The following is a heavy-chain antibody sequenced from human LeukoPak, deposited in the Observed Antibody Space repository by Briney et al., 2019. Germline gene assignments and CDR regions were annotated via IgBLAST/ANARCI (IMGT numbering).Heavy chain of an antibody. CDR1: GGSFSGYY. V-gene: IGHV4-34*01. J-gene: IGHJ4*02. CDR2: INHSGST. D-gene: IGHD3-3*01. Sequence: PSETLSLTCAVYGGSFSGYYWSWIRQPPGKGLEWIGEINHSGSTNYNPSLKSRVTISVDTSKNQFSLKLSSVTAADTAVYYCARGGDFWSGGRQYDYWGQGTLVTVSS. CDR3: ARGGDFWSGGRQYDY.